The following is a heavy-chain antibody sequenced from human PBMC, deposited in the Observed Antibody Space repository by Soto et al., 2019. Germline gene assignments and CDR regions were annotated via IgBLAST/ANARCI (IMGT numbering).Heavy chain of an antibody. D-gene: IGHD4-17*01. CDR2: IYYSGST. V-gene: IGHV4-61*01. CDR1: GGSISSDNYF. CDR3: ARKTSPPTPTYNWFDP. J-gene: IGHJ5*02. Sequence: QVQLQESGPGLVKPSETLSLTCTVSGGSISSDNYFWSWIRQPPGKGLEWIGYIYYSGSTNYNPSLESRVTISVDTSKNQFSRKLSSVTAADTAIYYCARKTSPPTPTYNWFDPWGQGTLVSVSS.